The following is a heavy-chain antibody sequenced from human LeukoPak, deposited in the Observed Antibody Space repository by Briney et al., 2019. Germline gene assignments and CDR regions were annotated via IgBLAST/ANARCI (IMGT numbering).Heavy chain of an antibody. Sequence: SQTLSLTCTVSGGSISSGDYYWSWIRQPPGKGLEWIGYIYYSGSTYYNPSLKSRVTISVDTSKNQFSLKLSSVTAADTAVYYCARDSSGYQGFDYWGQGTLVTVSS. CDR1: GGSISSGDYY. V-gene: IGHV4-30-4*01. CDR2: IYYSGST. D-gene: IGHD3-22*01. J-gene: IGHJ4*02. CDR3: ARDSSGYQGFDY.